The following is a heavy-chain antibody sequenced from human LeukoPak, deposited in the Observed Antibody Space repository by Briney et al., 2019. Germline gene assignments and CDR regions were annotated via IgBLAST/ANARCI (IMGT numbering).Heavy chain of an antibody. CDR1: GYTFTSYG. CDR3: ARTSSSWVYYYGMDV. CDR2: ISAYNGNT. J-gene: IGHJ6*02. V-gene: IGHV1-18*01. Sequence: GASVTDSCKASGYTFTSYGISWVRQAPGQGLEWMGWISAYNGNTNYAQKLQGRVTMTTDTSTSTAYMELRSLRSDDTAVYYCARTSSSWVYYYGMDVWGQGTTVTVSS. D-gene: IGHD6-13*01.